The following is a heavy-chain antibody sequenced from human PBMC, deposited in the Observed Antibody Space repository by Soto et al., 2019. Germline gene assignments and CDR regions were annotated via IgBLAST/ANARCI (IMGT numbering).Heavy chain of an antibody. CDR2: FDPEDGET. CDR1: EYTLTELS. V-gene: IGHV1-24*01. J-gene: IGHJ6*02. Sequence: GASVKVSCKVSEYTLTELSIHWVRQAHGKGLEWMGGFDPEDGETIYAQKFQGRVTMTEDTSTDTAYMELSSLRSEDTAVYYCATLSLYYYGMDVWGQGTTVTVS. CDR3: ATLSLYYYGMDV.